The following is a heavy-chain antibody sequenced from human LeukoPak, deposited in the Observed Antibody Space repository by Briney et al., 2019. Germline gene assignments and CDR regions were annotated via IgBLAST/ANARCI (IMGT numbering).Heavy chain of an antibody. CDR2: ISAYNGNI. Sequence: GASVKVSCKASGYTFTSSGISWVRQAPGQGLEWMGWISAYNGNINYAQKFQGRVTMTTDTSTSTAYMELRSLRSDDTAVYYCARDRGYSGYEENFDYWGQGTLVTVSS. CDR3: ARDRGYSGYEENFDY. D-gene: IGHD5-12*01. V-gene: IGHV1-18*01. CDR1: GYTFTSSG. J-gene: IGHJ4*02.